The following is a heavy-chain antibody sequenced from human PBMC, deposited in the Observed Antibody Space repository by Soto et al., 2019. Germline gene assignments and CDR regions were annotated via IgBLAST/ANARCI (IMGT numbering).Heavy chain of an antibody. Sequence: EVQLVESGGGLVQPGGSLRLSCVTSGFTFSKNWMHWVRHAPGKGLVLVSRINSDGNSTSYADSVKGRFTISRDNAKNTLYLQMNSLRAEDTALYYSAKLGVTTPFDYWGQGTLVTVSS. D-gene: IGHD3-22*01. CDR2: INSDGNST. CDR1: GFTFSKNW. V-gene: IGHV3-74*01. J-gene: IGHJ4*02. CDR3: AKLGVTTPFDY.